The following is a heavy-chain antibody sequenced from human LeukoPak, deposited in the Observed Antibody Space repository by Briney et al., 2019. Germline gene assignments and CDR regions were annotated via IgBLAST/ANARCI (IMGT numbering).Heavy chain of an antibody. Sequence: GGSLRLSCAASGFTVSSNYMTWVRQAPGKGLEWVSVIYGGGSTYYADSVKGRFTISRGNSKNTLYLQMNSLRAEDTAVYYCARGQQLVGDYWGQGTLVTVSS. CDR3: ARGQQLVGDY. D-gene: IGHD6-13*01. CDR2: IYGGGST. CDR1: GFTVSSNY. V-gene: IGHV3-53*01. J-gene: IGHJ4*02.